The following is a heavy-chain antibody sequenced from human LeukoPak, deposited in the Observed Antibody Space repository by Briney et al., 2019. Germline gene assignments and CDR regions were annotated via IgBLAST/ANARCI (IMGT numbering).Heavy chain of an antibody. CDR3: AKGRKSYYYGMDV. J-gene: IGHJ6*02. CDR1: GFTFSMYA. Sequence: GGSLRLSCAASGFTFSMYAMNWVRQAPGKGLEWVSGISGSGGSTYYADSVKGRFTISRDNSKNTLCLQMNSLRAEDTAVYHCAKGRKSYYYGMDVWGQGTTVTAS. V-gene: IGHV3-23*01. CDR2: ISGSGGST.